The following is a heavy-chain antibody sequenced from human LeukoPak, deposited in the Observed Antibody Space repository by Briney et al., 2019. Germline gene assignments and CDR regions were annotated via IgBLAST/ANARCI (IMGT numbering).Heavy chain of an antibody. CDR2: ISAYNGNT. J-gene: IGHJ4*02. CDR3: ARDNGVPTYYDFWSGSTYYFDY. Sequence: GASVKVSCKASGYTFTSYGISWVRQAPGQGLEWMGWISAYNGNTNYAQKLRGRVTMTTDTSTSTAYMELRSLRSDDTAVYYCARDNGVPTYYDFWSGSTYYFDYWGQGTLVTVSS. CDR1: GYTFTSYG. V-gene: IGHV1-18*01. D-gene: IGHD3-3*01.